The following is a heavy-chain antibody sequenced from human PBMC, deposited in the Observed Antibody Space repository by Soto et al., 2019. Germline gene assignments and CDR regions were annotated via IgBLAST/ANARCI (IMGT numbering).Heavy chain of an antibody. Sequence: GASVKVSCKASGGTFSSYAISWVRQAPGQGLEWMGGIIPIFVTPNYAHKFQGRVTITADESTSTAYMELSSLRSEDTAVYYCARDGNRTLYYDFWSGFTYWGQGTLVTVS. J-gene: IGHJ4*02. CDR1: GGTFSSYA. D-gene: IGHD3-3*01. CDR3: ARDGNRTLYYDFWSGFTY. CDR2: IIPIFVTP. V-gene: IGHV1-69*13.